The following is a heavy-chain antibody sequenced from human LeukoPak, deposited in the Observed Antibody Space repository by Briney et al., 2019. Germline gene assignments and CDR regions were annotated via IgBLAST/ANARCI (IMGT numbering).Heavy chain of an antibody. CDR1: GFTFTDAC. CDR3: TTGTWIQLWLADY. J-gene: IGHJ4*02. V-gene: IGHV3-15*01. D-gene: IGHD5-18*01. Sequence: PGGSLRLSCKGSGFTFTDACMSWVRLAPGKGLEWVGHIKSQTDGGTTDYAAPVKGRFTISRDDSKTTLYLQLNSLKTEDTAVYYCTTGTWIQLWLADYWGQGTLVTVSS. CDR2: IKSQTDGGTT.